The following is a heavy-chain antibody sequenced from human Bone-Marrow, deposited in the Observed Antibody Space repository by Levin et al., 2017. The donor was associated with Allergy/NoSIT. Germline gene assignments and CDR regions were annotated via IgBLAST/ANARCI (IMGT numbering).Heavy chain of an antibody. CDR3: RLRFYDSDIGLFDE. J-gene: IGHJ4*02. Sequence: KSGGSLRLSCVVSGFTFTNAWMSWVRQAPGKGLEWLGRIESQVDGGTRDYAAPVTGRFSISRDDSKDTVYLQMNSLKIDDTGVYYCRLRFYDSDIGLFDEWGQGTLVIVSS. CDR1: GFTFTNAW. CDR2: IESQVDGGTR. D-gene: IGHD3-22*01. V-gene: IGHV3-15*04.